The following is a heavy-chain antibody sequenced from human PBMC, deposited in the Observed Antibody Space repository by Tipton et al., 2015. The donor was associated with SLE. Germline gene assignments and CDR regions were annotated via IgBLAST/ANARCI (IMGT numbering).Heavy chain of an antibody. CDR1: GGSISSSSYY. CDR2: IYYSGST. D-gene: IGHD6-13*01. CDR3: ARDRAAAGTYGMDV. J-gene: IGHJ6*02. V-gene: IGHV4-39*07. Sequence: LSLTCTVSGGSISSSSYYWGWIRQPPGKGLEWIGSIYYSGSTYYNPSLKSRVTISVDTSKNQFSLKLSSVTAADTAVYYCARDRAAAGTYGMDVWGQGTTVTVSS.